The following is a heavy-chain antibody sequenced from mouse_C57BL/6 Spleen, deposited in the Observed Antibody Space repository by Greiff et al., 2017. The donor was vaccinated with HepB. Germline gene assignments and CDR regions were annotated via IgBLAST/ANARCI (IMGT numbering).Heavy chain of an antibody. J-gene: IGHJ4*01. CDR1: GYTFTSYW. V-gene: IGHV1-55*01. Sequence: QVQLQQPGAELVKPGASVKMSCKASGYTFTSYWITWVKQRPGQGLEWIGDIYPGSGSTNYNEKFKSKATLTVDTSSSTAYMQLSSLTSEDSAVYYCARPHYYGSSYGYYAMDYWGQGTSVTVSS. CDR3: ARPHYYGSSYGYYAMDY. D-gene: IGHD1-1*01. CDR2: IYPGSGST.